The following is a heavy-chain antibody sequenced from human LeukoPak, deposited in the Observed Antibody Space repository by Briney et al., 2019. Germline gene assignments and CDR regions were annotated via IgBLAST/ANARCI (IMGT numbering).Heavy chain of an antibody. D-gene: IGHD6-19*01. V-gene: IGHV4-34*01. CDR3: ARHIAVAVYSGFSYYMDV. CDR2: INHSGST. J-gene: IGHJ6*03. Sequence: PSETLSLTCAVYGVSFSGYYWSWIRQPPGKGLEWIGEINHSGSTNYNPSLKSRVTISVDTSKNQFSLKLSSVTAADTAVFYCARHIAVAVYSGFSYYMDVWGKGTTVTVSS. CDR1: GVSFSGYY.